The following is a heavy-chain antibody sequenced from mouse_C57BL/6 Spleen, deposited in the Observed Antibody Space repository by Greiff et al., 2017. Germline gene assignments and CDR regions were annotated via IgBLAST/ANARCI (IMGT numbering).Heavy chain of an antibody. CDR1: GYTFTDHT. D-gene: IGHD1-1*01. Sequence: VQLQQSDAELVKPGASVKISCKVSGYTFTDHTIHWMKQRPEQGLEWIGYIYPRDGSTKYNEKFKGKATLTADKSSSTAYMQLNSLTSEDSAVYFCARWVYYYGSSGFLFVYWGQGTTLTVSS. V-gene: IGHV1-78*01. CDR2: IYPRDGST. J-gene: IGHJ2*01. CDR3: ARWVYYYGSSGFLFVY.